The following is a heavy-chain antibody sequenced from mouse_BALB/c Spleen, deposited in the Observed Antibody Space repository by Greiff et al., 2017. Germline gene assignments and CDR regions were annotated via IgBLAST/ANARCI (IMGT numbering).Heavy chain of an antibody. Sequence: EVQLQQSGAELVRPGDSVKLSCTASGFYIKDYYMHWVKQRPEQGLEWIGWIDPENGDTEYAPKFQGKATMTADTSSNTAYLQLNSLTSEDTAVYNYNALGTGGFAYWGQGTLVTVSA. CDR2: IDPENGDT. V-gene: IGHV14-4*02. D-gene: IGHD3-3*01. CDR1: GFYIKDYY. J-gene: IGHJ3*01. CDR3: NALGTGGFAY.